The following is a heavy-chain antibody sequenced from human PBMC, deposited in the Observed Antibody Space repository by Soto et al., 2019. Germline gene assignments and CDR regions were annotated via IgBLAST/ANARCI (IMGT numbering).Heavy chain of an antibody. V-gene: IGHV5-51*01. CDR3: ARQHHDYVWGSSYPDAFDT. D-gene: IGHD3-16*01. CDR1: GYSFTSYW. CDR2: IYPGDSDT. J-gene: IGHJ3*02. Sequence: LGESLKISCKPCGYSFTSYWIGWVRQMPGKGLEWMGIIYPGDSDTRDSPSFQGQVTIPPDKSISTAYLQWSSLKASDTAMYYCARQHHDYVWGSSYPDAFDTWRQGRMVTASS.